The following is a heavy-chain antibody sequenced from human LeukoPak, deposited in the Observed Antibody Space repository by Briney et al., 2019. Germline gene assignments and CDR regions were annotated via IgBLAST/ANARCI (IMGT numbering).Heavy chain of an antibody. Sequence: ASVKVSCKVSGYSLTQISLHWVRQAPGKGLEWMGGFDREDGGTMYAPTLRGRVTMTEDTSTDTAYMELSSLRSDDTAIYYCATARLVKSTFIVRETKPLDFWGQGTLVAVSS. J-gene: IGHJ4*02. CDR3: ATARLVKSTFIVRETKPLDF. CDR2: FDREDGGT. CDR1: GYSLTQIS. D-gene: IGHD2/OR15-2a*01. V-gene: IGHV1-24*01.